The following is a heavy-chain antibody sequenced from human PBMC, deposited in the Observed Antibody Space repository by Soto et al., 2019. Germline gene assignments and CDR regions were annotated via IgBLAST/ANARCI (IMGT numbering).Heavy chain of an antibody. D-gene: IGHD6-19*01. CDR2: ISAYNGNT. J-gene: IGHJ1*01. Sequence: ASVKVSCKASGYTFTSYGISWVRQAPGQGLEWMGWISAYNGNTNYAQKLQGRVTMTTDTSTSTAYMELRSLRSDDTAVYYCARDQTSVAEAEYFQHWGQGTLVTVSS. V-gene: IGHV1-18*01. CDR3: ARDQTSVAEAEYFQH. CDR1: GYTFTSYG.